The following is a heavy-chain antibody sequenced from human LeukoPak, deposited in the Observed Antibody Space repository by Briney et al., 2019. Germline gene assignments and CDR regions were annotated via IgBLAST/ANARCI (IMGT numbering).Heavy chain of an antibody. CDR2: IIPILGIA. Sequence: ASVKVSCKASGGTFSSYAISWVRQAPGQGLEWMGRIIPILGIANYAQKFQGRVTITADKSTSTAYMELSSLRSEDTAVYYCARERYYGSGSIGYFDYWGQGTLVTVSS. D-gene: IGHD3-10*01. CDR1: GGTFSSYA. V-gene: IGHV1-69*04. J-gene: IGHJ4*02. CDR3: ARERYYGSGSIGYFDY.